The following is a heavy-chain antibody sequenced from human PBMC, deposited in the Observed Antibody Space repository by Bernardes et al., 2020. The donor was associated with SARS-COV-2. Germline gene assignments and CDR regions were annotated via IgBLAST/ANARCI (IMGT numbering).Heavy chain of an antibody. D-gene: IGHD6-13*01. CDR3: AREIGIAAAVDYYYGMDV. J-gene: IGHJ6*02. CDR1: GYTFTGYY. CDR2: INPNSGGT. V-gene: IGHV1-2*04. Sequence: ASVKVSCKASGYTFTGYYMHWVRQAPGQGLEWMGWINPNSGGTNYAQKFQGWVTMTRDTSISTAYMELSRLRSDDTAVYYCAREIGIAAAVDYYYGMDVWGQGTTVTVSS.